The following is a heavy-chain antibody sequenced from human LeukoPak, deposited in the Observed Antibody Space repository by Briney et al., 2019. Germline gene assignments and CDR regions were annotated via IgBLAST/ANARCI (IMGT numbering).Heavy chain of an antibody. V-gene: IGHV3-7*01. D-gene: IGHD5-18*01. CDR2: IKQDGSEK. J-gene: IGHJ5*02. CDR1: GFIFSNYW. CDR3: ARARLGYSYGS. Sequence: PGGSLRLSCVASGFIFSNYWMSWVRQAPGKGLEWVANIKQDGSEKYYVDSVNGRFTISRDNAKNSLYLQMNSLRAEDTAVYYCARARLGYSYGSWGQGTLVTVSS.